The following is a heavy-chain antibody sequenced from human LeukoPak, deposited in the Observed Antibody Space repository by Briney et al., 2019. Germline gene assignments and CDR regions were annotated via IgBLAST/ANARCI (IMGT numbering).Heavy chain of an antibody. D-gene: IGHD1-14*01. CDR2: ISGSGGST. CDR1: GFTFSSYA. V-gene: IGHV3-23*01. CDR3: ANGMGYYYYYYMDV. Sequence: GGSLRLSCAASGFTFSSYAMSWVRQAPGKGLEWVSAISGSGGSTYYADSVKGRFTISRDNSKNTLYLQMNSLRAEGTAVYYCANGMGYYYYYYMDVWGKGTTVTVSS. J-gene: IGHJ6*03.